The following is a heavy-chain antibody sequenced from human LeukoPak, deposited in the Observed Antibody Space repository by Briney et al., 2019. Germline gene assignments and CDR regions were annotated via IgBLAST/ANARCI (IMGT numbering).Heavy chain of an antibody. Sequence: GRSPRLSCAASGFTFSSYDMHWVRQAPGKGLEWVAVIWYDGSNKYYADSVKGRFTISRDNSKNTLYLQMNSLRAEDTAVYYCAKATTFDYGDYWYFDLWGRGTLVTVSS. J-gene: IGHJ2*01. CDR3: AKATTFDYGDYWYFDL. V-gene: IGHV3-33*06. CDR1: GFTFSSYD. D-gene: IGHD4-17*01. CDR2: IWYDGSNK.